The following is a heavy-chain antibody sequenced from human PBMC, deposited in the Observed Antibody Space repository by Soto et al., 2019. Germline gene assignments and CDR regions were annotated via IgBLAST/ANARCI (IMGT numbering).Heavy chain of an antibody. D-gene: IGHD3-10*02. CDR1: GFTFSGYG. V-gene: IGHV3-74*01. J-gene: IGHJ4*02. CDR3: AIVEKYYTLRDNYYVFDY. Sequence: GGSLRVSCATSGFTFSGYGVHWVRQDPGKGPVWISRINSGGSVINYADSVKGRFTISRENAKNTLYLQMNSLGAEDTAVYYFAIVEKYYTLRDNYYVFDYWGQGTLVTVSS. CDR2: INSGGSVI.